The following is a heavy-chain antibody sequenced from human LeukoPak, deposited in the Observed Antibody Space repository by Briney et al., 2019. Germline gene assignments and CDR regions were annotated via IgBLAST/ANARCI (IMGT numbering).Heavy chain of an antibody. CDR3: ARDQGLTAPPPYGLDV. D-gene: IGHD5-18*01. CDR1: GGTFSSSA. Sequence: SVKVSCKTSGGTFSSSAITWVRQAPGQGLGWMGRIIPVLNITTYTQKFQGSVTITADTSTSTVYMELSSLRSEETAVYYCARDQGLTAPPPYGLDVWGQGTTVIVSS. V-gene: IGHV1-69*04. CDR2: IIPVLNIT. J-gene: IGHJ6*02.